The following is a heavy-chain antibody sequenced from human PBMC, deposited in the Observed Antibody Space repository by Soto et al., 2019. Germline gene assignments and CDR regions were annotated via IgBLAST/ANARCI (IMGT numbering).Heavy chain of an antibody. J-gene: IGHJ4*02. V-gene: IGHV3-33*01. Sequence: QVQLVESGGGVVQPGRSLRLSCAASGFTFSSYGMHWVRQAPGKGLEWVAVIWYDGSNKYYADSVKGRFTISRDNSNNTLYLQMNSLRAEDTAVYYCARGWSGGDYPDYWGQGTLVTVSS. CDR2: IWYDGSNK. CDR3: ARGWSGGDYPDY. D-gene: IGHD4-17*01. CDR1: GFTFSSYG.